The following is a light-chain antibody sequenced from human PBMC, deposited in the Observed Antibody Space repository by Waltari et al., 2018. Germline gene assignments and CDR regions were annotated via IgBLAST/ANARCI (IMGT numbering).Light chain of an antibody. J-gene: IGKJ1*01. CDR1: QGVISSFNNKNY. CDR2: WAS. CDR3: QQYSATPPT. Sequence: DIVMSQSPDSLAVSLVERATINCTSIQGVISSFNNKNYLTWFQQKAGEPPKLLIYWASTRESGVPDRFSGSGSGTDFTLTISGLQAEDVAVYYCQQYSATPPTFGQGTKVEIK. V-gene: IGKV4-1*01.